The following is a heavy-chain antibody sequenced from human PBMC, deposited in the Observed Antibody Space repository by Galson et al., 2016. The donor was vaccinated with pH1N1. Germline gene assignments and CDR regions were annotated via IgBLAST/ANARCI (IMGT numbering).Heavy chain of an antibody. CDR2: IDWDDEK. V-gene: IGHV2-70*04. D-gene: IGHD3-10*01. J-gene: IGHJ6*02. CDR1: GFPLSTFGVR. Sequence: PALVKPTQTLKLTCTFSGFPLSTFGVRVSWIRQSPGKALEWLARIDWDDEKFYSPSLKTRLTISKDTSKDQVVLTMTNMDPVETGTYYCARMGVASGGRYYYCMDVWGQGTTVTVSS. CDR3: ARMGVASGGRYYYCMDV.